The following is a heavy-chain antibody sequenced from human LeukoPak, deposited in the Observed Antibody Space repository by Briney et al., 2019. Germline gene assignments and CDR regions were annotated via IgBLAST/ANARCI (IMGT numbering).Heavy chain of an antibody. D-gene: IGHD3-22*01. CDR1: GYSISSGYY. V-gene: IGHV4-38-2*02. J-gene: IGHJ4*02. Sequence: SETLSLTCTVSGYSISSGYYWGWIRPPPGKGLEWIGSIYHSGSTYYNPSLKSRVTISVDTSKNQFSLKLSSVTAADTAVYYCARALVDSSGYDYWGQGTLVTVSS. CDR2: IYHSGST. CDR3: ARALVDSSGYDY.